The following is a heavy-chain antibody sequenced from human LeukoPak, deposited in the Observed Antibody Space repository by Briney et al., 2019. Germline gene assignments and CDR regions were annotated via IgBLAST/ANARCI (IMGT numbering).Heavy chain of an antibody. CDR2: IYSGGST. CDR3: ARGSSGYHYFDY. J-gene: IGHJ4*02. Sequence: PGGSLRLSCAASGFSVSSSYMSWVRQAPGKGLEWVSVIYSGGSTYYADSVKGRFTISRDNSKNTLYLQMNSLRAEDTAVYYCARGSSGYHYFDYWGQGTLVTVSS. D-gene: IGHD6-19*01. CDR1: GFSVSSSY. V-gene: IGHV3-53*01.